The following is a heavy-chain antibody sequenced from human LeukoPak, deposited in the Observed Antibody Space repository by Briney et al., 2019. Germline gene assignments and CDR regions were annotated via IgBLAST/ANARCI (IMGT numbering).Heavy chain of an antibody. CDR2: IYYSGST. CDR3: ARCSGYYFYFDY. CDR1: GGSFSGYY. Sequence: PSETLSLTCAVYGGSFSGYYWSWIRQPPGKGLEWIGNIYYSGSTNYNPSLKSRVTISVDTSKNQFSLKLSSVTAADTAVYYCARCSGYYFYFDYWGQGTLVTVSS. V-gene: IGHV4-59*01. D-gene: IGHD3-22*01. J-gene: IGHJ4*02.